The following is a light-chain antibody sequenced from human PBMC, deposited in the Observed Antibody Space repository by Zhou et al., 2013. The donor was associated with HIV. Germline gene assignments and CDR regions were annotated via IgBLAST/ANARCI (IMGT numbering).Light chain of an antibody. CDR3: QQINTYPLT. Sequence: DIQMTQSPSSLSSSVGDRVTITCQASQDIKHYLNWFQQKPGRAPKLLIFDASSLQSGVPSRFSGSGSGTHFTLTISSVQPEDFATYYCQQINTYPLTFGPGTTVDIK. CDR2: DAS. V-gene: IGKV1-33*01. CDR1: QDIKHY. J-gene: IGKJ3*01.